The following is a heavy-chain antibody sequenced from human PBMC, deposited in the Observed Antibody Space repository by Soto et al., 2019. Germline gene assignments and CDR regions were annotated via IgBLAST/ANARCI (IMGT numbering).Heavy chain of an antibody. CDR3: AKGAGSYSSGWYYFDY. V-gene: IGHV3-43D*03. D-gene: IGHD6-19*01. CDR2: ISWDGGST. Sequence: GGSLRLSCAASGFTFDDYAMHWVRQAPGKGLEWVSLISWDGGSTYDADSVKGRFTISRDNSKNSLYLQMNSLRAEDTALYYCAKGAGSYSSGWYYFDYWGQGTLVTVSS. J-gene: IGHJ4*02. CDR1: GFTFDDYA.